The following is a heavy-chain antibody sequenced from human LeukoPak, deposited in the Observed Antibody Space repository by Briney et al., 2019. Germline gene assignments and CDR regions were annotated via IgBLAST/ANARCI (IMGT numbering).Heavy chain of an antibody. CDR3: AKDRDYGDYPAAYYYYMDV. CDR2: IRYDGTK. J-gene: IGHJ6*03. Sequence: AGSLRLSCAASGFTFSTYGIHWVRQAPGKGLEWVAFIRYDGTKWYADSVKGRFTISRDTSKNMLYLQMNSLRAEDTAVYHCAKDRDYGDYPAAYYYYMDVWGKGTTVTVSS. V-gene: IGHV3-30*02. CDR1: GFTFSTYG. D-gene: IGHD4-17*01.